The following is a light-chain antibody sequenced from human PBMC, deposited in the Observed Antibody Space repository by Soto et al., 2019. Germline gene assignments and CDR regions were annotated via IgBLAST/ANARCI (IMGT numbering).Light chain of an antibody. J-gene: IGLJ3*02. CDR3: SLYYSGAHLV. V-gene: IGLV7-43*01. CDR2: STN. CDR1: AGAVTTTNW. Sequence: QTVVTQEPSLVVSPGGTVTLTCASSAGAVTTTNWPNWFQQKPGQAPRALIWSTNNKHSWTPARFSGSLLGGKAVLTLSGAQPEDEADYYCSLYYSGAHLVVGGGTKLTVL.